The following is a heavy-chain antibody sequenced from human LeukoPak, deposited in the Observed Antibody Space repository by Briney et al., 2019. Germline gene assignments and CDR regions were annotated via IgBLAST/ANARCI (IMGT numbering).Heavy chain of an antibody. J-gene: IGHJ4*02. Sequence: GGSLRLSCAASGFTFSTYAMTWVRQAPGKGLEWVANIKQDGREKSYVDSVKGRFTISRDNAENSLYLQMNSLRAEDTAVYYCVRGGDFWGQGTLVTVSS. CDR1: GFTFSTYA. D-gene: IGHD5-12*01. CDR3: VRGGDF. V-gene: IGHV3-7*01. CDR2: IKQDGREK.